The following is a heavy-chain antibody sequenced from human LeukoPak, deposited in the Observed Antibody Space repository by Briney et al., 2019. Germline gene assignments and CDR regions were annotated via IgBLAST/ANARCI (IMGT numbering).Heavy chain of an antibody. CDR2: IYYSGST. CDR1: GGSISSSSYY. D-gene: IGHD2-2*01. J-gene: IGHJ5*02. CDR3: TRHLNQLLGWFDP. V-gene: IGHV4-39*07. Sequence: SETLSLTRTVSGGSISSSSYYWGWIRQPPGKGLEWIGSIYYSGSTYYNPSLKSRVTISIDTSKNQFSLKLSSVTAADTAVYYCTRHLNQLLGWFDPWGQGTLVTVSS.